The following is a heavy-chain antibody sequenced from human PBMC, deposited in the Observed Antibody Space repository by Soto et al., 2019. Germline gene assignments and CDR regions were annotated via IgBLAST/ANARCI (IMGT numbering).Heavy chain of an antibody. D-gene: IGHD3-22*01. CDR2: ISGSGGST. V-gene: IGHV3-23*01. CDR1: GFTFSSYA. J-gene: IGHJ4*02. CDR3: AKDPRITMIVVVITSPYFDY. Sequence: VGSLRLSCAASGFTFSSYAMSWVRQAPGKGLEWVSAISGSGGSTYYADSVKGRFTISRDNSKNTLYLQMNSLRAEDTAVYYCAKDPRITMIVVVITSPYFDYWGQGTLVTVSS.